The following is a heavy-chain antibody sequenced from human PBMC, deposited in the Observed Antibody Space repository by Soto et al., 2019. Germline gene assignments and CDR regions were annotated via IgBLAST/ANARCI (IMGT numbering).Heavy chain of an antibody. D-gene: IGHD4-17*01. CDR2: IIPIFGTA. J-gene: IGHJ4*02. CDR1: GGTFSSYA. CDR3: ATGPSDYVALYFDY. V-gene: IGHV1-69*06. Sequence: SVKVSCKASGGTFSSYAISWVRQAPGQGLEWMGGIIPIFGTANYAQKFQGRVTITADKSTSTAYMELSSLRSEDTAVYYCATGPSDYVALYFDYWGQGTLVTVSS.